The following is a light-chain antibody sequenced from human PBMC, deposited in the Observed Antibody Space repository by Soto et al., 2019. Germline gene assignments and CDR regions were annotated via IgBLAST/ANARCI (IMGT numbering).Light chain of an antibody. CDR2: QVT. CDR3: SSFTSTTSLYV. Sequence: QSALAHPASVSGSPGQSITISCTGTGSDMAGYNYVSWCQQHPGKAPKLNMYQVTIRPSGVSNRFSGAKSGNTASLTISGLQAEDEVEYYCSSFTSTTSLYVFGTGTRSPS. V-gene: IGLV2-14*01. J-gene: IGLJ1*01. CDR1: GSDMAGYNY.